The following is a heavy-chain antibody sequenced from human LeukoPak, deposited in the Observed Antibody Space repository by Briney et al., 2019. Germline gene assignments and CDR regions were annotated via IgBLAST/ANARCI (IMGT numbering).Heavy chain of an antibody. D-gene: IGHD2-15*01. J-gene: IGHJ4*02. V-gene: IGHV3-48*02. CDR2: ISSSSSTI. CDR1: GFTFSSYG. CDR3: ARDRCSGGSCHLGLFDY. Sequence: GGSLRLSCVASGFTFSSYGMHWVRQAPGKGLEWVSYISSSSSTIYYADSVKGRFTISRDNAKNSLYLQMNSLRDEDTAVYYCARDRCSGGSCHLGLFDYWGQGTLVTVSS.